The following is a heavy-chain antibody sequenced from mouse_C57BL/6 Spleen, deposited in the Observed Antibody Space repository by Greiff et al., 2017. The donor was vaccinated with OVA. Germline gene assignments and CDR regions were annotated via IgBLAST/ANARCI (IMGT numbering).Heavy chain of an antibody. CDR2: IYPGDGDT. J-gene: IGHJ1*03. V-gene: IGHV1-80*01. Sequence: QVQLQQSGAELVKPGASVKISCKASGYAFSSYWMNWVKQRPGKGLEWIGQIYPGDGDTNYNGKFKGKATLTADKSSSTAYMQLSSLTSEDSAVYFCARTVVATNWYCDDWGTGTTVTVSS. CDR3: ARTVVATNWYCDD. CDR1: GYAFSSYW. D-gene: IGHD1-1*01.